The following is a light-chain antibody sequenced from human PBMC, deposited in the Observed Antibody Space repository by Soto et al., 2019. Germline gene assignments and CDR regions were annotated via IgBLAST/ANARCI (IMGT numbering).Light chain of an antibody. CDR3: QSYDNSLSGYV. CDR2: ANS. J-gene: IGLJ1*01. Sequence: QSVLTQPPSVSGAPGQRVTISCTGSSSNIGALYDVHWYQQVPGTAPKLLIYANSNRPSGVPDRFSGSKSGTSASLAITGLQAEDEADYYCQSYDNSLSGYVFGTGTKLTDL. V-gene: IGLV1-40*01. CDR1: SSNIGALYD.